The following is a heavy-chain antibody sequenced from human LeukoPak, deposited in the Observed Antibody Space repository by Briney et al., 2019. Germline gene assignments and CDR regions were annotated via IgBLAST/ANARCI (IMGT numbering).Heavy chain of an antibody. Sequence: GESLKISCKGSGYSFTSYWIGWVRQIPGKGLEWMGIIYPGDSDIRYSPSFQGQVTISADKSICTAYLQWSSLKASDTAMYYCARLQTATNDYWGQGTLVTVSS. CDR3: ARLQTATNDY. V-gene: IGHV5-51*01. J-gene: IGHJ4*02. D-gene: IGHD4-11*01. CDR2: IYPGDSDI. CDR1: GYSFTSYW.